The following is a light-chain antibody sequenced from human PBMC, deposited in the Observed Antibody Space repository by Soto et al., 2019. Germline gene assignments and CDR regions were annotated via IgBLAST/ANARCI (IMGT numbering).Light chain of an antibody. V-gene: IGLV2-11*01. J-gene: IGLJ2*01. CDR3: CSYAGSYTL. Sequence: QSVLTQPRSVSGSPGQSVTISCTGTSSDVGGYNYVSWYQQHPGKAPKLMIYDVSKRPSGVPDRFSGSESGNTASLTISGLQAEDEADYYCCSYAGSYTLFGGGTKVTVL. CDR1: SSDVGGYNY. CDR2: DVS.